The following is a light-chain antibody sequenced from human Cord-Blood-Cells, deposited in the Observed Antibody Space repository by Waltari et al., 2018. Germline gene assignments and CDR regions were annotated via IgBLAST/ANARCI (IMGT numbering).Light chain of an antibody. Sequence: DIQLTQSPSFLSASVGDRVTITCRASQGISSYLAWYQQTPGKAPKLLIYAASTVQSGVPSRFCGSGSGTEFTLTISSLQPEDFATYYCQQLNSYPFTFGLWTKVDIK. V-gene: IGKV1-9*01. CDR1: QGISSY. CDR3: QQLNSYPFT. CDR2: AAS. J-gene: IGKJ3*01.